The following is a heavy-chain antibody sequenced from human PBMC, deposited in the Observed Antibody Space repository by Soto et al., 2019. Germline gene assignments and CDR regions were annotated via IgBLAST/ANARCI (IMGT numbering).Heavy chain of an antibody. J-gene: IGHJ4*02. CDR2: IHHTGKT. D-gene: IGHD6-6*01. CDR1: GDSVNSAY. Sequence: QVQLQEMGPGLVKPSQTLTITCTVSGDSVNSAYWSWIRQLPGKGLEWMGNIHHTGKTFYNPSLKSRVAISIDTSQPLFSLKMRSRTAADTAVYYCARTDAYNSSFFDSWGQGTVVTVSS. CDR3: ARTDAYNSSFFDS. V-gene: IGHV4-31*03.